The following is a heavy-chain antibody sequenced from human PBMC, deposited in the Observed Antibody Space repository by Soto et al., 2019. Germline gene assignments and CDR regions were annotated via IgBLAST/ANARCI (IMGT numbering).Heavy chain of an antibody. J-gene: IGHJ4*02. CDR2: NAGDSGSS. V-gene: IGHV1-18*01. CDR1: GYSFTTYG. D-gene: IGHD1-1*01. CDR3: ARGRYGDY. Sequence: QVHLVQSGPEVKKPGASVKVSCKGSGYSFTTYGISWVRQAPGQGLEWLGWNAGDSGSSNYAQNLQGRVTVTRDTSTSTAYMELRSLRSDDTAVYYCARGRYGDYWGQGALVTVSS.